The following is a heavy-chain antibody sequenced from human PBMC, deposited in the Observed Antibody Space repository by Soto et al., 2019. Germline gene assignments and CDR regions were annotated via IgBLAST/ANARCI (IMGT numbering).Heavy chain of an antibody. V-gene: IGHV3-7*01. CDR3: ASDFDV. Sequence: EVQLVESGGGLVQPGGSLRLSCEASGFSFSAYWMSWVRQAPGKGLEWVANIKQDGSEQYYVDSVKGRFTISRNNAKNSLYLQMNSLRAEDTAVFYCASDFDVWGRGTLVTVSS. J-gene: IGHJ2*01. CDR1: GFSFSAYW. CDR2: IKQDGSEQ.